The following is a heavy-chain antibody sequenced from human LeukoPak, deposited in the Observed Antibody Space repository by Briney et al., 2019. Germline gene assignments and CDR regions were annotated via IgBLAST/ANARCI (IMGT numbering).Heavy chain of an antibody. CDR2: ISSSSNTI. CDR3: ARDPYGLGSSFDY. CDR1: GFTFSSYS. J-gene: IGHJ4*02. V-gene: IGHV3-48*04. D-gene: IGHD3-16*01. Sequence: GGSLRLSCAASGFTFSSYSMNWVRQAPGKGLEWVSYISSSSNTIYYADSVKGRFTISRDNAKNSLYLQMNSLRAEDTAVYYCARDPYGLGSSFDYWGQGTLVTVSS.